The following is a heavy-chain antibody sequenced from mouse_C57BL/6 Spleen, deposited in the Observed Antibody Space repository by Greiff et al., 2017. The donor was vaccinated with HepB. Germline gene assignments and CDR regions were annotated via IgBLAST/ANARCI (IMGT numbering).Heavy chain of an antibody. D-gene: IGHD1-1*01. CDR3: ARDPLTTVVAKGYFDV. CDR1: GYSITSGYY. Sequence: ESGPGLVKPSQSLSLTCSVTGYSITSGYYWNWIRQFPGNKLEWMGYISYDGSNNYNPSLKNRITITRDTSKNQFFLKLNSVTTEDTATYYCARDPLTTVVAKGYFDVWGTGTTVTVSS. V-gene: IGHV3-6*01. J-gene: IGHJ1*03. CDR2: ISYDGSN.